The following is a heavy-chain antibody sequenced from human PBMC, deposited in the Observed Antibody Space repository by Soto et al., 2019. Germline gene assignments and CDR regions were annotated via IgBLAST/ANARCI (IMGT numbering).Heavy chain of an antibody. D-gene: IGHD1-26*01. J-gene: IGHJ4*02. CDR3: ARTGGRYYGGVVF. Sequence: QVQLVQSGAEVKKPGSSVKVACKASGGTFSSYAISWVRQAPGQGLEWMGGIIPIFGTADNAQKFQGRVTITADESTRTASLELNIVRSEDTAVYYCARTGGRYYGGVVFWGQGTVVTVYS. V-gene: IGHV1-69*12. CDR2: IIPIFGTA. CDR1: GGTFSSYA.